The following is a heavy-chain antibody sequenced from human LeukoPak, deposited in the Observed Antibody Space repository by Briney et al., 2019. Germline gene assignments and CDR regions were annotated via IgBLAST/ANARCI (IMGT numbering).Heavy chain of an antibody. D-gene: IGHD6-13*01. CDR3: ARDQVYSSSWYWFDP. V-gene: IGHV1-2*02. J-gene: IGHJ5*02. CDR1: GYTFTGYY. Sequence: ASVKVSCKASGYTFTGYYMHWVRQAPGQGLEWMGWINPNSGGTNYAQKFQGRVTMTRDTSTSTVYMELSSLRSEDTAVYYCARDQVYSSSWYWFDPWGQGTLVTVSS. CDR2: INPNSGGT.